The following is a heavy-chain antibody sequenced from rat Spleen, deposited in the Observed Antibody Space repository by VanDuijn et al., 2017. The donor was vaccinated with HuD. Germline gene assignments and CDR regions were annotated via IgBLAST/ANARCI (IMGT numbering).Heavy chain of an antibody. CDR1: GHSITSSYR. CDR2: INSAGTT. J-gene: IGHJ2*01. D-gene: IGHD1-2*01. CDR3: ASLYSSYSLYYFDY. V-gene: IGHV3-3*01. Sequence: EVQLQESGPGLVKPSQSLSLTCSVTGHSITSSYRWNWIRKFPGNKLEWMGYINSAGTTNYNPSLKSRISITRDTSKNQFFLQVNSVTTEDTATYYCASLYSSYSLYYFDYWGQGVMVTVSP.